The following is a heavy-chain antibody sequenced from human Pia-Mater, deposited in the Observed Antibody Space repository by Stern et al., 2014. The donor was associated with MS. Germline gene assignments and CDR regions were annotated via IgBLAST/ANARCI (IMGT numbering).Heavy chain of an antibody. Sequence: EVQLVESGGGLIQPGGSLRLSCAAPGFTVSNNYMSWVRQAPGKGLEWVFLIYTDDSTYYAGSVKARFPISGNSSKNKLFLQMNSLRAEDTAVYYCARAIFGVNTAAMAPDAFDTWGQGTMVTVSS. CDR3: ARAIFGVNTAAMAPDAFDT. V-gene: IGHV3-53*01. J-gene: IGHJ3*02. CDR1: GFTVSNNY. CDR2: IYTDDST. D-gene: IGHD3-3*01.